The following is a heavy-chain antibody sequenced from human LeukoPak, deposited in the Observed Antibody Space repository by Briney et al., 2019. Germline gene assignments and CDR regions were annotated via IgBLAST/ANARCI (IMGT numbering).Heavy chain of an antibody. Sequence: GGSLRLSCAASGFTFSSYAMHWVRQAPGKGLEWVAVISYDGSNKYYADSVKGRFTISRDNSKNTLYLQMNSLRAEDTAVYYCARDQIYGGNWGFFDYWGQGTLVTVSS. J-gene: IGHJ4*02. D-gene: IGHD4-23*01. CDR2: ISYDGSNK. V-gene: IGHV3-30*04. CDR1: GFTFSSYA. CDR3: ARDQIYGGNWGFFDY.